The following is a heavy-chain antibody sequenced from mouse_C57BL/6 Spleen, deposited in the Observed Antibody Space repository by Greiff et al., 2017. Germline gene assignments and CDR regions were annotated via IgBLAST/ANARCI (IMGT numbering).Heavy chain of an antibody. CDR2: ISDGGSYT. CDR1: GFTFSSYA. J-gene: IGHJ2*01. Sequence: EVMLVESGGGLVKPGGSLKLSCAASGFTFSSYAMSWVRPTPEKRLEWVATISDGGSYTYYPDNVKGRFTISRDNAKNNLYLQMSHLKSEDTAMYYCAREEAQATPFDYWGQGTTLTVSS. CDR3: AREEAQATPFDY. V-gene: IGHV5-4*01. D-gene: IGHD3-2*02.